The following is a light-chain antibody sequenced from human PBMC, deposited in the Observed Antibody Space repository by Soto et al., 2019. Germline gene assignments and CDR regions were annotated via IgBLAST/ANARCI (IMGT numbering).Light chain of an antibody. CDR1: SSEVGRYDY. Sequence: QSALTQPRSVSGSPGQSVTISCTGTSSEVGRYDYVSWYQQHPGKALKLIVYDVTERPSGVPDRFSGSKSGNTASLTISGLQAEDEADYSCCSFAGSYSYVFGTGTKVTVL. J-gene: IGLJ1*01. CDR2: DVT. CDR3: CSFAGSYSYV. V-gene: IGLV2-11*01.